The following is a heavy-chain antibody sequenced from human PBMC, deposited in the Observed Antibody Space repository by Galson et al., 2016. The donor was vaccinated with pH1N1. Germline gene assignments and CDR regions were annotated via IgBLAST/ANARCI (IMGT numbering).Heavy chain of an antibody. CDR1: RDTFSSYV. CDR2: IIPIFDTS. D-gene: IGHD2-2*01. J-gene: IGHJ4*02. V-gene: IGHV1-69*06. Sequence: SVKVSCKASRDTFSSYVFNWVRQAPGHGLEWMGGIIPIFDTSNYAQKFQGRVTITADKSTSTAYMELNSLRSEDTAMSYCARNMHLYCSSASCRVYYFDSWGQGTLVTVSS. CDR3: ARNMHLYCSSASCRVYYFDS.